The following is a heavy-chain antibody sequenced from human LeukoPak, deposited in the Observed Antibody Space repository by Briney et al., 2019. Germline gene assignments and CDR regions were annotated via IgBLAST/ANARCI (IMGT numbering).Heavy chain of an antibody. CDR3: ATEKKLELPRGFDY. Sequence: ASVKVSCKVSGYTLTELSMHRVRQAPGKGLEWMGGFDPEDGETIYAQKFQGRVTMTEDTSTDTAYMELSSLRSEDTAVYYCATEKKLELPRGFDYWGQGTLVTVSS. J-gene: IGHJ4*02. CDR1: GYTLTELS. CDR2: FDPEDGET. V-gene: IGHV1-24*01. D-gene: IGHD1-7*01.